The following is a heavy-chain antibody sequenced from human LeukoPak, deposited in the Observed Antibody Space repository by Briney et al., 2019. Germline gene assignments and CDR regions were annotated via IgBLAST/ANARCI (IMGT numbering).Heavy chain of an antibody. V-gene: IGHV3-48*03. D-gene: IGHD5-12*01. CDR3: ASGLLEVATMPYHY. Sequence: GGSLRLSCAASGFTFSSYEMNRVPQAPGKGLEWVSYISSSGSTIYYADSVKGRFTISRDNAKNSLYLQMNSLRAEDTAVYYCASGLLEVATMPYHYWGQGTLVTVSS. CDR1: GFTFSSYE. CDR2: ISSSGSTI. J-gene: IGHJ4*02.